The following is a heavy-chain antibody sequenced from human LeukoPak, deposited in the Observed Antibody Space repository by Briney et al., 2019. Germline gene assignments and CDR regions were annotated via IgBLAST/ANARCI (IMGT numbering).Heavy chain of an antibody. V-gene: IGHV3-74*01. CDR3: ARGPPVGSWFDP. D-gene: IGHD1-1*01. CDR1: GFTFSSYW. CDR2: INSDGSST. Sequence: GGSLRLSCAASGFTFSSYWMHWVRQAPGKGLVWVSRINSDGSSTSYADSVKGRFTISRDNAKNTLYLQMNSLRAEDTAVYYCARGPPVGSWFDPWGQGTLVTVSS. J-gene: IGHJ5*02.